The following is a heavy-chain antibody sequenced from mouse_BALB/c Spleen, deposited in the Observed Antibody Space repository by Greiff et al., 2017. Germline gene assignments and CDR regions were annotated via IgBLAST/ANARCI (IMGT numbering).Heavy chain of an antibody. J-gene: IGHJ2*01. D-gene: IGHD3-1*01. CDR2: ISSGSSTI. V-gene: IGHV5-17*02. CDR1: GFTFSSFG. Sequence: EVKVEESGGGLVQPGGSRKLSCAASGFTFSSFGMHWVRQAPEKGLEWVAYISSGSSTIYYADTVKGRFTISRDNPKNTLFLQMTSLRSEDTAMYYCARSGGGHYFDYWGQGTTLTVSS. CDR3: ARSGGGHYFDY.